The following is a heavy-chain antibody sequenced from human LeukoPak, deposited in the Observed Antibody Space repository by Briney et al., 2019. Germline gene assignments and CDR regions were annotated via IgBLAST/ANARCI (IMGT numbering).Heavy chain of an antibody. CDR2: IYYSGST. J-gene: IGHJ5*02. CDR1: GGSIRSSNYY. V-gene: IGHV4-39*01. CDR3: ARLFYYDSSGPPS. D-gene: IGHD3-22*01. Sequence: PSETLSLTCNVLGGSIRSSNYYWGWIRQPPGKGLEWIGSIYYSGSTYYNPSLKGRITMYVDTSNNQFPLKLTSATATDTAVYYCARLFYYDSSGPPSWGQGTLVTVSS.